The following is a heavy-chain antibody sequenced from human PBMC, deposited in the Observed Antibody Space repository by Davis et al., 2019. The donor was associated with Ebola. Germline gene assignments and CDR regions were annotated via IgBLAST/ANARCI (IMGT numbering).Heavy chain of an antibody. D-gene: IGHD2-21*02. Sequence: GESLNISCAASGFTFSSYAIHWVRQAPGKVLEWVAVIPYDGTNKYYVDSVKGLFTISRDNSKNTLYLQMNRLRAEDTAVYYCARDGAAYCGGDCYYYYFDYWGQGTLVTVSS. J-gene: IGHJ4*02. V-gene: IGHV3-30-3*01. CDR1: GFTFSSYA. CDR2: IPYDGTNK. CDR3: ARDGAAYCGGDCYYYYFDY.